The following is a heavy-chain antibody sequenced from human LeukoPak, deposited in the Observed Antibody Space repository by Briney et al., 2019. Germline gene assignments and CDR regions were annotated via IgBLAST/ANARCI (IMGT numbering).Heavy chain of an antibody. Sequence: PSGTLSLTCTVSGGSISSSNWWSWVRQPPGKGLEWIGEVYHSGSTTYNSSLKSRLTMSIDKSKNRFSLNLSSVTAADTAVYYCARRYYGSGTNYFDYWGQGTLVTVSS. V-gene: IGHV4-4*02. D-gene: IGHD3-10*01. CDR3: ARRYYGSGTNYFDY. J-gene: IGHJ4*02. CDR2: VYHSGST. CDR1: GGSISSSNW.